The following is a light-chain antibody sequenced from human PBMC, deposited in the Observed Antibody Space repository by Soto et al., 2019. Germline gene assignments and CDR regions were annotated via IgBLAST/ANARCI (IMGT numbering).Light chain of an antibody. J-gene: IGLJ1*01. CDR1: SSDVGSYNL. Sequence: QAALTKPASVSGSPGQSITISCTGTSSDVGSYNLVSWYQQHPGKAPKLMIYEVSKRPSGVSNRFSGSKSGNTASLTIAGIQAEDEADDYCCSYAGSRTYVLGTGTKGPVL. CDR3: CSYAGSRTYV. V-gene: IGLV2-23*02. CDR2: EVS.